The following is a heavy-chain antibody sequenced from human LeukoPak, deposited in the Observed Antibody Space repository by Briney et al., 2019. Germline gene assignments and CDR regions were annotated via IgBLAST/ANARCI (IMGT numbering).Heavy chain of an antibody. CDR3: ARDVHGDYGSGWFDP. CDR2: MMPLFGTA. D-gene: IGHD4-17*01. V-gene: IGHV1-69*05. Sequence: GASVKVSCKTSGGTFNNSAISWVRQAPGHGLEWLGGMMPLFGTAGYAQKFQGRVTITKDESTRTVYLELTSLTSDDTAVYYCARDVHGDYGSGWFDPWGQGTLVSVSS. CDR1: GGTFNNSA. J-gene: IGHJ5*02.